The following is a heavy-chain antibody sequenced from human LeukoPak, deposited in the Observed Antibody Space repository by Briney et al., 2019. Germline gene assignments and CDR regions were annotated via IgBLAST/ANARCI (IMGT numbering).Heavy chain of an antibody. CDR1: GYIFTSYW. D-gene: IGHD6-19*01. Sequence: GESLKISFKGPGYIFTSYWISWVRQMPGKGLEWMGRIDPSDSYTNYSPSFQGHVTISADKSIITAYLQWRSLKASDTAMYYCERPYSRGWYVYWGQGTLVTVSS. J-gene: IGHJ4*02. V-gene: IGHV5-10-1*01. CDR2: IDPSDSYT. CDR3: ERPYSRGWYVY.